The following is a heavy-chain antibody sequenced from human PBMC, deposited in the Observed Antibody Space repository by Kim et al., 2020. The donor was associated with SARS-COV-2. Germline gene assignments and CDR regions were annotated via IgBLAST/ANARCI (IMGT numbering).Heavy chain of an antibody. Sequence: GGSLRLSCAASGFTFSNYWMHWVRQAPGKGLVWVSRINTDGSITSYADSVKGRITISRDNAKNTLYLQMNSLRAEDTAMYYCARRIVVGAYWYFDLWGRG. D-gene: IGHD3-22*01. CDR2: INTDGSIT. J-gene: IGHJ2*01. CDR1: GFTFSNYW. CDR3: ARRIVVGAYWYFDL. V-gene: IGHV3-74*01.